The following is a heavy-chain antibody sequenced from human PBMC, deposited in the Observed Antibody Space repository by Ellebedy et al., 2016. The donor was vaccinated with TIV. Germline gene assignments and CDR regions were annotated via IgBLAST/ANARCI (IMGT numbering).Heavy chain of an antibody. Sequence: GESLKISCKGSGYSFTSYWIGWVRQMPGKGLEWMGIIYPGDSDTRYSPSFQGQVTISADKSISTAYLQWSSLKASDTAMYYCARNGYCSSTSCYNWFDPWGQGTLVTVSS. CDR2: IYPGDSDT. CDR3: ARNGYCSSTSCYNWFDP. J-gene: IGHJ5*02. D-gene: IGHD2-2*03. CDR1: GYSFTSYW. V-gene: IGHV5-51*01.